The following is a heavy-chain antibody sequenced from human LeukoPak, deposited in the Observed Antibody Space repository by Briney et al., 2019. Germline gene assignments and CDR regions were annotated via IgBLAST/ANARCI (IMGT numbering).Heavy chain of an antibody. V-gene: IGHV3-66*01. J-gene: IGHJ4*02. CDR2: ICSGGRT. Sequence: GGSLRLSCAASGFTVSSNYMSWVRQAPGKELEWVSVICSGGRTYYADSVKGRFTISRDNSKNTLYLQMNSLRAEDTAVYYCATIVPDVVATLTFDYWGQGTLVTVSS. D-gene: IGHD2-15*01. CDR1: GFTVSSNY. CDR3: ATIVPDVVATLTFDY.